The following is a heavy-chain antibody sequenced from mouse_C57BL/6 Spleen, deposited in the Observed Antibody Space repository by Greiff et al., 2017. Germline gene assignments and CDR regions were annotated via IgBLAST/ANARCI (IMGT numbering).Heavy chain of an antibody. V-gene: IGHV1-52*01. CDR2: IDPSDSET. CDR3: ARKGYSNSYAMDY. Sequence: QVHVKQPGAELVRPGSSVKLSCKASGYTFTSYWMHWVKQRPIQGLEWIGNIDPSDSETHYNQKFKDKATLTVDKSSSTAYMQLSSLTSEDSAVYYCARKGYSNSYAMDYWGQGTSVTVSS. J-gene: IGHJ4*01. D-gene: IGHD2-5*01. CDR1: GYTFTSYW.